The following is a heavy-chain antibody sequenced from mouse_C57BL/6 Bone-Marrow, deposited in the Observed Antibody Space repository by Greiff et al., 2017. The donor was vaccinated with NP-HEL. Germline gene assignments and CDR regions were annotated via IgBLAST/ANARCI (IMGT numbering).Heavy chain of an antibody. CDR1: GYAFSSSW. V-gene: IGHV1-82*01. CDR3: ARGDDYEEWFAY. J-gene: IGHJ3*01. CDR2: IYPGDGDT. Sequence: QVQLQQSGPELVKPGASVKISCKASGYAFSSSWMNWVQQRPGKGLEWIGRIYPGDGDTNYNGKFKGKATLTADKSSSTAYMQLSSLTSEDSAVYFCARGDDYEEWFAYWGQGTLVTVSA. D-gene: IGHD2-4*01.